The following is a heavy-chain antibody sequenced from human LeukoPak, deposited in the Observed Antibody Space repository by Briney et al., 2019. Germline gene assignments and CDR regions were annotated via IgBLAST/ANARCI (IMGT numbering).Heavy chain of an antibody. CDR1: GFTFSRYW. CDR3: ARIGYSSSCTDY. J-gene: IGHJ4*02. V-gene: IGHV3-7*03. Sequence: GGSLRLSCAASGFTFSRYWMSWVRQAPGKGLEWVANIQQDGSQKYYVDSVRGRFTISRDNAKNSLYLQMNSLRAEDMAVYYCARIGYSSSCTDYWGQGTLVTVSS. CDR2: IQQDGSQK. D-gene: IGHD6-13*01.